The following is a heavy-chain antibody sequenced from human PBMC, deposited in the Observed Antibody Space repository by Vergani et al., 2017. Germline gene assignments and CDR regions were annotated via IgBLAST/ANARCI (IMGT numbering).Heavy chain of an antibody. CDR2: ISGSGDRT. D-gene: IGHD1-26*01. CDR3: AKPPRSPGTYFDY. J-gene: IGHJ4*02. V-gene: IGHV3-23*01. CDR1: GFTFSNYA. Sequence: EVQLLESGGGLVQPGGSLRISCAASGFTFSNYAMTWVRQAPGKGLEWVSTISGSGDRTYYADSVKGRFTISRDNSKNTLHLQLNSLRAEDTAVYYCAKPPRSPGTYFDYWGQGTLVTVSS.